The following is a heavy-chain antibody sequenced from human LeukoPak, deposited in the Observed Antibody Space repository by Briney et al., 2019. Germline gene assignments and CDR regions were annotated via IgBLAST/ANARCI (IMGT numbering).Heavy chain of an antibody. V-gene: IGHV3-74*01. Sequence: GGSLRFSCAGSGFTFSSYWMNWVRHAPGKGLVWVSRIASDGSSTTYADSVKGRFSISRDNAKNTLYLQMNSLRVEDTAVYYCARGRPHGNDYWGQGTLVTVSS. D-gene: IGHD4-23*01. CDR3: ARGRPHGNDY. CDR1: GFTFSSYW. CDR2: IASDGSST. J-gene: IGHJ4*02.